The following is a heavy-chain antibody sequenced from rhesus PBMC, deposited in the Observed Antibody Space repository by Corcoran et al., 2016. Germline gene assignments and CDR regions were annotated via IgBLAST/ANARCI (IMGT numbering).Heavy chain of an antibody. Sequence: QVQLQQWGAGLVKPSETLSLTCAVYGGSISGYYYWSWIRQLRGKGLEWIGYIYVNSADTNYHPSLKNRVTIAKDPSKNQFSLKLSSVTAADTAVYYWARDRRQYYFDYWGQGVLVTVSS. CDR2: IYVNSADT. D-gene: IGHD6-25*01. CDR1: GGSISGYYY. J-gene: IGHJ4*01. V-gene: IGHV4-73*01. CDR3: ARDRRQYYFDY.